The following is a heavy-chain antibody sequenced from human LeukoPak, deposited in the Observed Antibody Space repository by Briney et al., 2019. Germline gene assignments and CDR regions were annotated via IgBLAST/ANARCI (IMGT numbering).Heavy chain of an antibody. Sequence: GGSLRLSCAASGFTFSSYAMSWVRQAPGKGLEWVSVISGSGATTYYADSVKGRFTISRDNSKNTLYLQMNSLRAEDTAVYYCARGQSSSSRPLDYWGQGTLFTVSS. V-gene: IGHV3-23*01. CDR2: ISGSGATT. CDR3: ARGQSSSSRPLDY. D-gene: IGHD6-13*01. J-gene: IGHJ4*02. CDR1: GFTFSSYA.